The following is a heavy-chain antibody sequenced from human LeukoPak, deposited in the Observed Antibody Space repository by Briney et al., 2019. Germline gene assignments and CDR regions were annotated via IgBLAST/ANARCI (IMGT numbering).Heavy chain of an antibody. CDR2: IYYSGST. D-gene: IGHD4-23*01. CDR1: GGSISSYY. V-gene: IGHV4-59*12. J-gene: IGHJ3*02. CDR3: ARPTTVEAFDI. Sequence: SETLSLTCTVSGGSISSYYWSWIRQPPGKGLEWIGYIYYSGSTNYNPSLKSRVTISVDTSKNQFSLKLSSVTAADTAVYYCARPTTVEAFDIWGQGTMVTVSS.